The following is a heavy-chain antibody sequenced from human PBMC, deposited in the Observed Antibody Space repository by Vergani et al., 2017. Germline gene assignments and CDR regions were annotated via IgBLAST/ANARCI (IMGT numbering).Heavy chain of an antibody. V-gene: IGHV3-23*01. CDR2: ISGSGGST. Sequence: EVQLLESGGDLVQPGGSLRLSCAASGFTFNNYAMNWVRQAPGKGLEWVSGISGSGGSTYYAGSVKGRFTISRDSSKNTLYLQMNSLSAGDTAVYYCGKANPRNSVYDYLNYYHAMDVWGQGPTVTVSS. J-gene: IGHJ6*02. CDR1: GFTFNNYA. D-gene: IGHD5/OR15-5a*01. CDR3: GKANPRNSVYDYLNYYHAMDV.